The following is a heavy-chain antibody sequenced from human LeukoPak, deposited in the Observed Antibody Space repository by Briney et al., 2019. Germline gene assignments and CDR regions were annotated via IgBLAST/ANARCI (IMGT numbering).Heavy chain of an antibody. D-gene: IGHD3-22*01. CDR2: ISVHNGNT. CDR3: ARALYYYDSSGYYLGYYFDY. J-gene: IGHJ4*02. V-gene: IGHV1-18*01. CDR1: GYTFTSFG. Sequence: ASVKVSCKASGYTFTSFGISWARQAPGQGLEWMGWISVHNGNTKYSQKFQGRVTITRDTSASTAYMELSSLRSEDTAVYYCARALYYYDSSGYYLGYYFDYWGQGTLVTVSS.